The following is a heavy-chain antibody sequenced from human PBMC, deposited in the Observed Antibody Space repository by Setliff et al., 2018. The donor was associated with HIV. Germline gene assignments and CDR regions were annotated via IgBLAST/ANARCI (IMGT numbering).Heavy chain of an antibody. CDR2: IYTSGST. D-gene: IGHD3-22*01. CDR3: ARQVYHDSGYYLDH. CDR1: GGSICSGSYY. Sequence: LSLTCTVSGGSICSGSYYWSWIRQPAGKGLEWIGRIYTSGSTNYNPSLKSRVTISADTPKNQFSLKLSSVTAADTALYYCARQVYHDSGYYLDHWGQGTRVTVS. V-gene: IGHV4-61*02. J-gene: IGHJ4*02.